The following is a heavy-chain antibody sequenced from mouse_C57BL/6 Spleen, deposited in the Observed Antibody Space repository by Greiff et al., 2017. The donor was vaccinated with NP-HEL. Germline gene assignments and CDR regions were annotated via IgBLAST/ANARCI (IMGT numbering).Heavy chain of an antibody. CDR2: INPSTGGT. D-gene: IGHD1-1*01. CDR3: ARRGGSRIYAMDY. CDR1: GYSFTGYY. Sequence: VQLQQSGPELVKPGASVKISCKASGYSFTGYYMNWVKQSPEKSLEWIGEINPSTGGTTYNQKFKAKATLTVDKSSSTAYMQLKSLTSEDSAVYYCARRGGSRIYAMDYWGQGTSVTVSS. V-gene: IGHV1-42*01. J-gene: IGHJ4*01.